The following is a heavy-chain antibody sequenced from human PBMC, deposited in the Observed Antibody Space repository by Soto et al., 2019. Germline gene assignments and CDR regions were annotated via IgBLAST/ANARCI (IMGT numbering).Heavy chain of an antibody. D-gene: IGHD3-10*01. CDR1: GYTFTGYY. J-gene: IGHJ5*02. CDR2: INPNSGGT. CDR3: ARDYGRGGTRSFDP. V-gene: IGHV1-2*02. Sequence: GASVKVSCKASGYTFTGYYMHWVRQAPGQGLEWMGWINPNSGGTNYAQKFQGRVTMTRDTSISTAYMELSRLRSDDTAVYYCARDYGRGGTRSFDPWGQGTLVTVSS.